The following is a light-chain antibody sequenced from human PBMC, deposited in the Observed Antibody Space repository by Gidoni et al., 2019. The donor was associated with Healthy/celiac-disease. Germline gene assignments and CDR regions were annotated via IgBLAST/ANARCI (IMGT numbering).Light chain of an antibody. J-gene: IGKJ4*01. V-gene: IGKV4-1*01. Sequence: DIVMTSSPASLAVSLVERATINCKSSQSVLYSSNNKNYLAWYQQKPGQPPKLLIYWASTRESGVPDRFSGSGSGTDFTLTISSLQAEDVAVYYCQQYYSTPRTFGGGTKVEIK. CDR2: WAS. CDR1: QSVLYSSNNKNY. CDR3: QQYYSTPRT.